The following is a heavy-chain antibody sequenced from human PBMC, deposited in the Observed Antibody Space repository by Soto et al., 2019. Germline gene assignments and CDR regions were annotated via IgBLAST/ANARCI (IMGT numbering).Heavy chain of an antibody. CDR3: ARRDSSGYSPFDY. J-gene: IGHJ4*02. V-gene: IGHV3-33*01. Sequence: GGSLRLSCAASGFTFSSYGMHWVRQAPGKGLEWVAVIWYDGSNKYYADSVKGRFTISRDNSKNTLYLQWSSLRASDTAMYYCARRDSSGYSPFDYWGQGTLVTVSS. D-gene: IGHD3-22*01. CDR1: GFTFSSYG. CDR2: IWYDGSNK.